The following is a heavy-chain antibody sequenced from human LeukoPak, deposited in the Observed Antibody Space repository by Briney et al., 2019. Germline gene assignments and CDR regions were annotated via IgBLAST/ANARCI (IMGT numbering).Heavy chain of an antibody. Sequence: GESLQISCQGSGSSFTSYWIGWVRQLPGKGLEWMGIIYPGDSDTRYSPSFQGQVTISADKSISTAYLQWSSLKASDTAMYYCARRGDGYNNPEDYWGQGTLVTVSS. CDR3: ARRGDGYNNPEDY. D-gene: IGHD5-24*01. CDR1: GSSFTSYW. CDR2: IYPGDSDT. J-gene: IGHJ4*02. V-gene: IGHV5-51*01.